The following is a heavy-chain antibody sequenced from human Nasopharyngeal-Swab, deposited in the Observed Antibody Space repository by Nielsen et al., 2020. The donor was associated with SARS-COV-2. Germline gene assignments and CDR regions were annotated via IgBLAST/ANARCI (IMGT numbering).Heavy chain of an antibody. CDR2: IYYSGST. CDR3: ARGQYNWNHFDY. CDR1: GGSVSSGSYY. J-gene: IGHJ4*02. Sequence: SETLSLTCTVSGGSVSSGSYYWSWIQQPPGKGLEWIGYIYYSGSTNYNPSLKSRVTISVDTSKNQFSLKLSSVTAADTAVYYCARGQYNWNHFDYWGQGTLVTVSS. D-gene: IGHD1-20*01. V-gene: IGHV4-61*01.